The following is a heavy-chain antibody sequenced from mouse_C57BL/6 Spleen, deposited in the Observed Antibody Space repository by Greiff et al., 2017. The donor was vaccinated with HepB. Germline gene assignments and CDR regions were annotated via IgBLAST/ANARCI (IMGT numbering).Heavy chain of an antibody. CDR1: GFTFSSYA. Sequence: EVQRVESGGGLVKPGGSLKLSCAASGFTFSSYAMSWVRQTPEKRLEWVATISDGGSYTYYPDNVKGRFTISRDNAKNNLYLQMSHLKSEDTAMYYCARDWGVDGYYSWFAYWGQGTLVTVSA. CDR3: ARDWGVDGYYSWFAY. CDR2: ISDGGSYT. D-gene: IGHD2-3*01. V-gene: IGHV5-4*01. J-gene: IGHJ3*01.